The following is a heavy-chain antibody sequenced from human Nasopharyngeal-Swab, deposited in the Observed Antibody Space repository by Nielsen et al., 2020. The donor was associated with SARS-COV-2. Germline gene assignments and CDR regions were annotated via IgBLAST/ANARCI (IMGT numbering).Heavy chain of an antibody. CDR1: GFTFSSYA. D-gene: IGHD2-15*01. CDR2: ISGSGGST. V-gene: IGHV3-23*01. CDR3: AKRLAGYCSGGSCPRGWYFDL. J-gene: IGHJ2*01. Sequence: GGSLRLSCAASGFTFSSYAMSWVRQAPGEGLEWVSAISGSGGSTYYADSVKGRFTISRDNSKNTLYLQMNSLRAEDTAVYYCAKRLAGYCSGGSCPRGWYFDLWGRGTLVTVSS.